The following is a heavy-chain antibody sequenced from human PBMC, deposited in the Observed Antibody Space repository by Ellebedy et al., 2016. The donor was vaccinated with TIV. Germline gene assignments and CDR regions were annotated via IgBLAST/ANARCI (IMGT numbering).Heavy chain of an antibody. CDR2: FSNSGST. CDR3: ARLSGESSSDYYFDS. Sequence: MPSETLSLTCTVSGGSMSRYFWHWIRQSPGKGLECIGYFSNSGSTNYNPSLKSRVSISVDTSKNQFSLNLTSVTAADTAVYFCARLSGESSSDYYFDSWGQGTLVTVSS. CDR1: GGSMSRYF. J-gene: IGHJ4*02. D-gene: IGHD3-22*01. V-gene: IGHV4-59*08.